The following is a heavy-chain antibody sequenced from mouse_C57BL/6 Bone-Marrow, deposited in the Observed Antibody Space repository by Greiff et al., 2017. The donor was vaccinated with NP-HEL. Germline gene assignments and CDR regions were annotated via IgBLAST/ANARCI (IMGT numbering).Heavy chain of an antibody. V-gene: IGHV1-19*01. CDR3: AKVYGSSFPLYWYFDV. Sequence: EVQLQQSGPVLVKPGASVKMSCKASGYTFTDYYMNWVKQSHGKSLEWIGVINPYNGGTSYNQKFKGKATLTVDKSSSTAYMELNSLTSEDSAVYYCAKVYGSSFPLYWYFDVWGTGTTVTVSS. CDR2: INPYNGGT. CDR1: GYTFTDYY. J-gene: IGHJ1*03. D-gene: IGHD1-1*01.